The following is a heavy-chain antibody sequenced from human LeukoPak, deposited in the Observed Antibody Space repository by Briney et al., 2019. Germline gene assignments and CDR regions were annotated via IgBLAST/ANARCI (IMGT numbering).Heavy chain of an antibody. Sequence: GGSLRLSCAASGATFSSYSMTWVRQAPGMGLEWVSSSSSSSSYIYYADSVKGRFTISRDNAKNSLYLQMNSLRAEDTAVYYCARGGSYGYTYYYYMDVWGKGTTVTISS. V-gene: IGHV3-21*04. CDR3: ARGGSYGYTYYYYMDV. CDR1: GATFSSYS. J-gene: IGHJ6*03. CDR2: SSSSSSYI. D-gene: IGHD5-18*01.